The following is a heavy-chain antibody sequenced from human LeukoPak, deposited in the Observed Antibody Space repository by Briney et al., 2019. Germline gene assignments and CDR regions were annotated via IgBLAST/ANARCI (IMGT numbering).Heavy chain of an antibody. CDR3: TRRTGYSRTIDY. CDR1: GGSISSSSYY. D-gene: IGHD6-13*01. J-gene: IGHJ4*02. Sequence: SETLSLTCTVSGGSISSSSYYWGWIRQPPGKGLEWIGSIYYSGSTYYNPSLKSRVTISVDTSKNQFSLKLSSVTAADTAVYYCTRRTGYSRTIDYWGQGTLVTVSS. CDR2: IYYSGST. V-gene: IGHV4-39*01.